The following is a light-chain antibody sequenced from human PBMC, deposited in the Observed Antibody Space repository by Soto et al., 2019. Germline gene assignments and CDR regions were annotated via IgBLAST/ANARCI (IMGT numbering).Light chain of an antibody. Sequence: EIVMTQSPATLSVSPGERATLSCRASQSVNSNLAWYRQKPGQAPRLLIYSASTRATGIPDRLSGSGSGTEFTLTISSLQSEDFAVYYCQQYKNWPLYTFGQGTKLEIK. CDR1: QSVNSN. J-gene: IGKJ2*01. V-gene: IGKV3-15*01. CDR3: QQYKNWPLYT. CDR2: SAS.